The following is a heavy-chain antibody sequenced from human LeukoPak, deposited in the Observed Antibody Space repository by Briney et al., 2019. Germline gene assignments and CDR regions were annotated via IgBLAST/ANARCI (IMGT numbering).Heavy chain of an antibody. J-gene: IGHJ4*02. CDR3: ARGYYDSSGYPYYFDY. CDR2: IYYSGST. CDR1: GGSISSYY. V-gene: IGHV4-59*01. D-gene: IGHD3-22*01. Sequence: PSETLSLTCIVSGGSISSYYWSWIRQPPGKGLEWIGYIYYSGSTNYNPSLKSRVTISVDTSKNQFSLKLSSVTAADTAVYYCARGYYDSSGYPYYFDYWGQGTLVTVSS.